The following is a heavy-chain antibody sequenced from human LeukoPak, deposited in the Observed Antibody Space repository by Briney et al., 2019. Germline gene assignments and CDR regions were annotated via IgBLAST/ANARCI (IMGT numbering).Heavy chain of an antibody. Sequence: GASVKVSCKASGYTFTSYGISWVRQAPGQGLEWMGWISAYNGNTNYAQKLQGRVTMTTDTSTSTAYMELRSLRSDDTAVYYCARDYRHSGSYSGVFDYWGQGTLVTVSS. J-gene: IGHJ4*02. CDR1: GYTFTSYG. V-gene: IGHV1-18*01. CDR2: ISAYNGNT. CDR3: ARDYRHSGSYSGVFDY. D-gene: IGHD1-26*01.